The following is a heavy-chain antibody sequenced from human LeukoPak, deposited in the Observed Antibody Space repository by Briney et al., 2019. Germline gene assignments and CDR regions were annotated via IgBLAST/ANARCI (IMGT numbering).Heavy chain of an antibody. J-gene: IGHJ4*02. CDR2: IRSKAYGGTT. V-gene: IGHV3-49*04. Sequence: GGSLRLSRTASGFTFGDYAMSWVRQAPGKGLEWVGFIRSKAYGGTTEYAASVKGRFTISRDDSKSIAYLQMNSLKTEDTAVYYCTRLRWLQPDGAPIDYWGQGTLVTVSS. D-gene: IGHD5-24*01. CDR1: GFTFGDYA. CDR3: TRLRWLQPDGAPIDY.